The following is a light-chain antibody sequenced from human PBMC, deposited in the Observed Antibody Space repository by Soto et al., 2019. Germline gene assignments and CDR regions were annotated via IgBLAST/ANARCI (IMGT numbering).Light chain of an antibody. CDR1: GSDVGGYNY. V-gene: IGLV2-14*01. Sequence: QSALAQPASVSGSPGQSITISCTGTGSDVGGYNYVSWYQQHPGKAPKLMIYEVSNRPSGVSNRFSGSKSGNTASLTISGLQAEDEADYYCSSFTSSHTLLFGGGTKRTVL. J-gene: IGLJ2*01. CDR2: EVS. CDR3: SSFTSSHTLL.